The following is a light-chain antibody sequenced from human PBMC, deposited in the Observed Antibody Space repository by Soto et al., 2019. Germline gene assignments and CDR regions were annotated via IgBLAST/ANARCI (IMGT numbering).Light chain of an antibody. Sequence: DIQMTQSPSSLSASVGDRVTITCRASQSISIHLNWYQQEAGKAPKLLIYAASTLQSGVPSRFSGSGSGTDFTLTINSLQPEDFATYFCQHSYTLPRTFGQGTKVEIK. V-gene: IGKV1-39*01. CDR3: QHSYTLPRT. CDR2: AAS. J-gene: IGKJ1*01. CDR1: QSISIH.